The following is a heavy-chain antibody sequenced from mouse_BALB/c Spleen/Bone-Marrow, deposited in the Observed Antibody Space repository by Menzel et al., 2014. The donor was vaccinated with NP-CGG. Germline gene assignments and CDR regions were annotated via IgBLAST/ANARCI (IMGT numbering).Heavy chain of an antibody. J-gene: IGHJ4*01. Sequence: VQRVESGPGLVAPSQSLSIPCTVSGFSLSRYSVHWIRQPPGKGLEWLGMIWGGGSTDYNSALRSRLSIINDNSKSQVFLKTSSLQTDDTAMYYCARRELHAMDYWGQGTSVTVSS. CDR3: ARRELHAMDY. CDR1: GFSLSRYS. CDR2: IWGGGST. V-gene: IGHV2-6-4*01.